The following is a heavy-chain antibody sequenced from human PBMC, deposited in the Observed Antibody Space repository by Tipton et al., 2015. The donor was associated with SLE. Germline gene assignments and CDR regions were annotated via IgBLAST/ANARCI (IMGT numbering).Heavy chain of an antibody. CDR2: INHSGST. Sequence: TLSLTCAVYGGSFSGYYWSWIRQPPGKGLEWIGEINHSGSTNYSPSLKSRVTISVDTSKNQFSLKLSSVTAADTAVYYCARGASGSYYYMDVWGKGTTVTVSS. J-gene: IGHJ6*03. V-gene: IGHV4-34*01. CDR3: ARGASGSYYYMDV. CDR1: GGSFSGYY. D-gene: IGHD3-10*01.